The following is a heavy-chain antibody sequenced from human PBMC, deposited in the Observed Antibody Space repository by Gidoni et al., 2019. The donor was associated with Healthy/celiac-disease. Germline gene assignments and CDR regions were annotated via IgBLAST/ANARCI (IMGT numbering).Heavy chain of an antibody. CDR1: GFTFSSYG. J-gene: IGHJ3*02. CDR3: ARDGVGYYDSSASEDAFDI. Sequence: VQPGRSLRLSCAASGFTFSSYGMHWVRQAPGKGLEWVAVIWYDGSNKYYADSVKGRFTISRDNSKNTLYLQMNSLRAEDTAVYYCARDGVGYYDSSASEDAFDIWGQGTMVTVSS. D-gene: IGHD3-22*01. CDR2: IWYDGSNK. V-gene: IGHV3-33*01.